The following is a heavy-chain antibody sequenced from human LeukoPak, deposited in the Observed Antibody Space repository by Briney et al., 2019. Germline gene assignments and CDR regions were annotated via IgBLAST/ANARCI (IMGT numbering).Heavy chain of an antibody. V-gene: IGHV4-59*01. CDR3: ARENGEGDYGDYGWFDP. D-gene: IGHD4-17*01. J-gene: IGHJ5*02. Sequence: SETLSLTCTVSGGSISSYYWSWIRQPPGKGLEWIGYIYYSGSTNYNPSLKSRVTISVDTSKNQFSLKLSSVTAADTAVYYCARENGEGDYGDYGWFDPWGQETLVTVSS. CDR1: GGSISSYY. CDR2: IYYSGST.